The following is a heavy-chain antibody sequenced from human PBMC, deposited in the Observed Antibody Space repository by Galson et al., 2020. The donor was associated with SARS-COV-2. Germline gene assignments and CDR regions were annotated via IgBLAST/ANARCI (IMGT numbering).Heavy chain of an antibody. CDR3: ARAYDTSGYCDY. D-gene: IGHD3-22*01. V-gene: IGHV1-46*01. CDR2: INPSGVNT. Sequence: ASVKVPCKASGYTFTNYYMHWVRQAPGQGLEWMGLINPSGVNTYYAQNFQGRVTMTRDTSTSTVYMELSSLRSEDTAVYYCARAYDTSGYCDYWGQGTLVTVSS. CDR1: GYTFTNYY. J-gene: IGHJ4*02.